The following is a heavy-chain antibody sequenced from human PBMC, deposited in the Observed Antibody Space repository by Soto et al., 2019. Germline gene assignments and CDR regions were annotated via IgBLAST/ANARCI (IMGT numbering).Heavy chain of an antibody. D-gene: IGHD2-2*01. V-gene: IGHV1-18*01. CDR3: ARIADCSTASCSFPSRFHIRGYYYYYGLDV. CDR1: GYTFTGFS. Sequence: ASVKVSCKASGYTFTGFSINWVRQAPGQGLEWVGWISAYNGKSNYAQKYHGRVTMTTDTSTNTAYMELSSLRSDDTAVYYCARIADCSTASCSFPSRFHIRGYYYYYGLDVWGQ. CDR2: ISAYNGKS. J-gene: IGHJ6*02.